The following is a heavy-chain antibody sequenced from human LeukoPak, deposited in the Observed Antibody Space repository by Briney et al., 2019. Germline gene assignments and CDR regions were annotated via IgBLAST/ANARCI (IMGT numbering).Heavy chain of an antibody. D-gene: IGHD3-10*01. J-gene: IGHJ4*02. Sequence: PGGSLRLSCAASGFTVSSNYMSWVRQALGKGLEWVSVLYTDGRAFHADSVKGRFTISRDNSKNTVYLEMNSLKSEDTAVYYCAKWHGELSIFENWGQRALVTVSS. V-gene: IGHV3-66*02. CDR3: AKWHGELSIFEN. CDR1: GFTVSSNY. CDR2: LYTDGRA.